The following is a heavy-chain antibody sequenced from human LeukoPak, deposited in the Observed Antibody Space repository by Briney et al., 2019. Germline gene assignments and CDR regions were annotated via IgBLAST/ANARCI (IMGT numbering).Heavy chain of an antibody. CDR3: ASPRSGYRYTFDY. J-gene: IGHJ4*02. D-gene: IGHD3-22*01. Sequence: PSETLSLTCAVSAASISNYYWSWIRQAPGKGLEWIGYISTSGSTNYNPSLKSRVSISLDTSKNRFSLNLNFVTAADTAVYYCASPRSGYRYTFDYWGQGALVTVSA. CDR1: AASISNYY. V-gene: IGHV4-4*09. CDR2: ISTSGST.